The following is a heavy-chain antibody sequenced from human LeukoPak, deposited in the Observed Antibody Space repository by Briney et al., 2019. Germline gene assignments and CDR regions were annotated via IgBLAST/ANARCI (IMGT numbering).Heavy chain of an antibody. CDR3: AKEAYVRGHDYGDCPYFDY. J-gene: IGHJ4*02. Sequence: HPGGSLRLSCAASGFTFSGYWMHWVRQAPGKGLVWVSRINIDGGNTNYADSVKGRFTISRDNSKNTLYLQMNSLRAEDTAVYYCAKEAYVRGHDYGDCPYFDYWGQGTLVTVSS. CDR1: GFTFSGYW. CDR2: INIDGGNT. V-gene: IGHV3-74*01. D-gene: IGHD4-17*01.